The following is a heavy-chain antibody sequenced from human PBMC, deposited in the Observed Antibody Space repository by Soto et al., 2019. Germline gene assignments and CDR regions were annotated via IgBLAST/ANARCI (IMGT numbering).Heavy chain of an antibody. CDR2: INSDGTRT. D-gene: IGHD3-10*01. CDR1: GFTFNKYD. V-gene: IGHV3-74*01. J-gene: IGHJ4*02. CDR3: RVWIGELSVDF. Sequence: SLRLSCAASGFTFNKYDMDWVRQVPEKGLLWVSRINSDGTRTYYADSVKGRFTNSRDNARNTLYLQLNTLGPEDTAVYYCRVWIGELSVDFWGQGIPVTVSS.